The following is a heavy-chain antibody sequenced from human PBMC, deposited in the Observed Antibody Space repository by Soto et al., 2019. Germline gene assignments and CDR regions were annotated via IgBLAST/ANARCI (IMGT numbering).Heavy chain of an antibody. J-gene: IGHJ6*03. V-gene: IGHV1-18*01. CDR1: GYTFTSYG. Sequence: QVQLVQSGAEVKKPGASVKVSCKASGYTFTSYGISWVRQAPGQGLEWMGWISAYNGNTNYAPKLQGRVTMTTDTSTSTDYMERRSRRSDDTAVYYCARVSPMTTVTNYYYNMDVWGKGTTVTVSS. D-gene: IGHD4-17*01. CDR2: ISAYNGNT. CDR3: ARVSPMTTVTNYYYNMDV.